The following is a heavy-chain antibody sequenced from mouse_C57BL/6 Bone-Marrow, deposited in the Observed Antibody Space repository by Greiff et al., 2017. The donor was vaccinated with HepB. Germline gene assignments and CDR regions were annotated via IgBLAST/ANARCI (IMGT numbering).Heavy chain of an antibody. CDR2: IYPSDSET. Sequence: QVQLKQPGAELVRPGSSVKLSCKASGYTFTSYWMDWVKQRPGQGLEWIGNIYPSDSETHYNQKFKDKATLTVDKSSSTAYMQLSSLTSEDSAVYYCARGGVRGAYWGQGTLVTVSA. CDR3: ARGGVRGAY. J-gene: IGHJ3*01. CDR1: GYTFTSYW. V-gene: IGHV1-61*01. D-gene: IGHD2-5*01.